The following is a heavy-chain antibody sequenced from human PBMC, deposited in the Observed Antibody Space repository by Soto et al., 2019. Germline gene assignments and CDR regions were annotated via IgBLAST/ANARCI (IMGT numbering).Heavy chain of an antibody. V-gene: IGHV3-33*01. D-gene: IGHD1-7*01. J-gene: IGHJ4*02. CDR3: ARVDFGGNSYYLDY. Sequence: GGSLRLSCVASGFTFSDYGIHWVRQAPDKGLEWVAVVWFDGSIQYYGDSVKGRFTISRDNSNNTVDLQMNNLRAEDTAVYYCARVDFGGNSYYLDYWGQGTPVTVSS. CDR2: VWFDGSIQ. CDR1: GFTFSDYG.